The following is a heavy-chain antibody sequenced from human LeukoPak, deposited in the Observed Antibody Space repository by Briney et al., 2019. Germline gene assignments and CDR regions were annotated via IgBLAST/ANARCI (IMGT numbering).Heavy chain of an antibody. Sequence: KPSETLSLTCSVSGGSISSYYWSWIRQPPGKGLEWIGYIHYSGSTNYNPSLKSRVTISVDTSKNQFSLKLSSVTAADTAVYYCARVPPSLRGVSTYYYYYMDVWGKGTTVTVSS. V-gene: IGHV4-59*01. CDR2: IHYSGST. CDR1: GGSISSYY. D-gene: IGHD3-10*01. J-gene: IGHJ6*03. CDR3: ARVPPSLRGVSTYYYYYMDV.